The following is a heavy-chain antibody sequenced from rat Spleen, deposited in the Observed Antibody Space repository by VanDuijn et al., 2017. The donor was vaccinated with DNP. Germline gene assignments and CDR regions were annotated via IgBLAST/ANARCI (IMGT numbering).Heavy chain of an antibody. V-gene: IGHV5S11*01. CDR1: GFTFSNYY. D-gene: IGHD1-6*01. CDR2: ISADSGNT. Sequence: EVQLVESGGGLVQPGRSMKLSCAVSGFTFSNYYMAWVRQAPTEGLEWVASISADSGNTYYRDSVKGRFTISRDNAKSTLYLQMDSLRSKETATYYCARQMYTSDYYYTPFDYWGQGVMVTVSS. CDR3: ARQMYTSDYYYTPFDY. J-gene: IGHJ2*01.